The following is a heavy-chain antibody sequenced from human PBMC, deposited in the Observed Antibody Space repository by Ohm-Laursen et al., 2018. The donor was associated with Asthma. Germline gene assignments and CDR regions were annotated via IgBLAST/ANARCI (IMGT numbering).Heavy chain of an antibody. D-gene: IGHD1-1*01. V-gene: IGHV3-48*01. J-gene: IGHJ6*02. CDR3: AREGSTGGYYYCGMDV. CDR2: ISSSSSTI. CDR1: GLPFSNFW. Sequence: SLRLSCAASGLPFSNFWMSWVRQAPGKGLEWVSYISSSSSTIYYADSVKGRFTISRDNAKNSLYLQMNSLRAEDTAVYYCAREGSTGGYYYCGMDVWGQGTTVTVSS.